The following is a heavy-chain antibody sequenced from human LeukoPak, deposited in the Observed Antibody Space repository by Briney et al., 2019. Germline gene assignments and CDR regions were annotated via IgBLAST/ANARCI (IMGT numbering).Heavy chain of an antibody. D-gene: IGHD6-19*01. Sequence: LETLSLTCTVSGGSIRSSSYYWGWIRQPPGKGLEWIGSVHYSGSTYDNPSLKSRVTISVDTSKNQFSLKLISVTAADTAVYYCARRSTVAGRGRFDPWGQGTLVTVSS. CDR1: GGSIRSSSYY. CDR2: VHYSGST. J-gene: IGHJ5*02. CDR3: ARRSTVAGRGRFDP. V-gene: IGHV4-39*01.